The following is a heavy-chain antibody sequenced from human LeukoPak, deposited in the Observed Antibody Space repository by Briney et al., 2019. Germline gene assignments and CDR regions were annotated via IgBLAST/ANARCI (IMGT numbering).Heavy chain of an antibody. V-gene: IGHV3-23*01. J-gene: IGHJ4*02. CDR1: GFTFSSYA. D-gene: IGHD6-13*01. Sequence: PGGSLRLSCAASGFTFSSYAMSWVRQAPGKGLEWVSAISGSGGSTYYADSVKGRFTISRDNSKNTLYLQMNSLRAEDTAVYYCARSILTSEYSSRGGFGDYWGQGTLVTVSS. CDR2: ISGSGGST. CDR3: ARSILTSEYSSRGGFGDY.